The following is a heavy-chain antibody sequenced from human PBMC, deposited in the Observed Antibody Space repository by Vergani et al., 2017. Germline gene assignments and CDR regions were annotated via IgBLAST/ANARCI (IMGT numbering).Heavy chain of an antibody. J-gene: IGHJ4*02. Sequence: EVQLLESGGGLVQPGGSLRLSCAASGFTFSSYAMHWVRQAPGKGLEWVANIKQDGSEKYYVDSVKGRFTISRDNAKNSLYLQMNSLRAEDTALYYCAKDFLTEGYLYYFDYWGQGTLVTVSS. D-gene: IGHD5-18*01. CDR3: AKDFLTEGYLYYFDY. CDR1: GFTFSSYA. CDR2: IKQDGSEK. V-gene: IGHV3-7*03.